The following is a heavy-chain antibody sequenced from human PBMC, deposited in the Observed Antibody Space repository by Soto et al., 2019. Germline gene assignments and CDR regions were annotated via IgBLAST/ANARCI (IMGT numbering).Heavy chain of an antibody. CDR2: ISAYNGNT. CDR3: ARDLLGSGYYYGRSVFDY. D-gene: IGHD3-22*01. CDR1: GYTFTSYG. J-gene: IGHJ4*02. V-gene: IGHV1-18*01. Sequence: ASVKVSCKASGYTFTSYGISWVRQAPGQGLEWMGWISAYNGNTNYAQKLQGRVTMTTDTSTSTAYMELRSLRSDDTAVYYCARDLLGSGYYYGRSVFDYWGQGTLVTVSS.